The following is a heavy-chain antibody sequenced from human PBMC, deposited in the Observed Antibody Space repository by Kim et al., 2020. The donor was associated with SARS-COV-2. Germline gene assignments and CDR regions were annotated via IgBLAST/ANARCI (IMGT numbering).Heavy chain of an antibody. D-gene: IGHD3-16*02. CDR1: GGSFSGYY. Sequence: SETLSLTCAVYGGSFSGYYWSWIRQPPGKGLEWIGEINHSGSTNYNPSLKSRVTISVDTSKNQFSLKLSSVTAADTAVYYCARTPTLTDCDYVWGSYRYGGPFDYWGQGTLVTVSS. J-gene: IGHJ4*02. V-gene: IGHV4-34*01. CDR3: ARTPTLTDCDYVWGSYRYGGPFDY. CDR2: INHSGST.